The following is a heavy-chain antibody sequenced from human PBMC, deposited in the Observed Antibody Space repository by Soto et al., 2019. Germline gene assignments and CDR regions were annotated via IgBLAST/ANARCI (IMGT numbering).Heavy chain of an antibody. V-gene: IGHV1-69*01. J-gene: IGHJ4*02. CDR2: IIPIFGTA. CDR3: AREGWRYYYDSSGYFGYYFDY. D-gene: IGHD3-22*01. CDR1: GGTFSSYA. Sequence: QVQLVQSGAEVKKPGSSVKVSCKASGGTFSSYAISWVRQAPGQGLEWMGGIIPIFGTANYAQKFQGRVTITADESTSTAYMELSSLRSEATAVYYCAREGWRYYYDSSGYFGYYFDYWGQGTLVTVSS.